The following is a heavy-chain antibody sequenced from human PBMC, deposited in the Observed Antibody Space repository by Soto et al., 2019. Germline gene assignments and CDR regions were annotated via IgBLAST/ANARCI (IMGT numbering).Heavy chain of an antibody. D-gene: IGHD6-13*01. Sequence: GGSLRLSCAASGFTFRSFTMNWVRQAPGKGLEWVSTISSNSAYIYYTNALRGRFTISRDNAKNSLHLQMNSLRAEDTAVYYCTRDASRDSSARGWFDPWGPGTLVTVSS. CDR2: ISSNSAYI. CDR1: GFTFRSFT. CDR3: TRDASRDSSARGWFDP. J-gene: IGHJ5*02. V-gene: IGHV3-21*01.